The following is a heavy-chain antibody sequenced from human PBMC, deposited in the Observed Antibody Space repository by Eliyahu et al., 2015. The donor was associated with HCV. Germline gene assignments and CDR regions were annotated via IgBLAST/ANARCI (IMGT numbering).Heavy chain of an antibody. Sequence: EVQLVESGGGLVQPGGSLRLSCAASGFTFSSYWMSWVRQAPGKGLEWVANIKQDGSEKYYVDSVKGRFTISRDNAKNSLYLQMNSLRAEDTAVYYCARDIVYWNGPGNGMDVWGQGTTVTVSS. CDR1: GFTFSSYW. V-gene: IGHV3-7*03. CDR2: IKQDGSEK. CDR3: ARDIVYWNGPGNGMDV. J-gene: IGHJ6*02. D-gene: IGHD1-1*01.